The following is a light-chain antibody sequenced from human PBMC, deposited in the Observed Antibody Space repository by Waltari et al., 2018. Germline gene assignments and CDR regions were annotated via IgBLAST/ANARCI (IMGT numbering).Light chain of an antibody. J-gene: IGLJ3*02. Sequence: QSALTQPASVSGSPGQSTTISCTGTSSDGGCYNLVSWYQQHPGKAPKLMIYEGNKRPSGVSNRFSGSKSGNTASLTISGLQGEDEADYHCCSYAGSNTFVVFGGGTKLTVL. CDR2: EGN. CDR3: CSYAGSNTFVV. CDR1: SSDGGCYNL. V-gene: IGLV2-23*03.